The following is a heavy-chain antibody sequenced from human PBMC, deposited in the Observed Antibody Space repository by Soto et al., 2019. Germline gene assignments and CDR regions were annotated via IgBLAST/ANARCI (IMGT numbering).Heavy chain of an antibody. D-gene: IGHD2-2*01. V-gene: IGHV3-30-3*01. CDR2: ISYDGSNK. Sequence: QVQLVESGGGVVQPGRSLRLSCAASGFTFSSYAMHWVRQAPGKGLEWVAVISYDGSNKYYADSVKGRFTISRDNSKNTLYLQMNSLRAEDTAVYYCARDRPIVVVPAAPLFDYWGQGTLVTVSS. J-gene: IGHJ4*02. CDR1: GFTFSSYA. CDR3: ARDRPIVVVPAAPLFDY.